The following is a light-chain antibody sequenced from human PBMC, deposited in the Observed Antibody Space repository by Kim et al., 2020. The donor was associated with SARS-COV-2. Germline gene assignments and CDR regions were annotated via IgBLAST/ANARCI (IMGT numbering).Light chain of an antibody. CDR1: NSNIGTNY. V-gene: IGLV1-47*01. Sequence: QRVTISCSGSNSNIGTNYVNWFQHLPGTAPKLLIYRNTQRPSGVSGRFSGSKSGTSASLAISGLRSEDEGDYYCAARDDSLSGPGVFGGGTQLTVL. CDR3: AARDDSLSGPGV. J-gene: IGLJ3*02. CDR2: RNT.